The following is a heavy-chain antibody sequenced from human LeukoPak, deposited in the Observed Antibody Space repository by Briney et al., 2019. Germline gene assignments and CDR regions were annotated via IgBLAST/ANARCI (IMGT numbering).Heavy chain of an antibody. CDR2: ISGSGGST. Sequence: GGSLRLSCAASGFTFSSYAMSWVRQAPGKGLEWVSAISGSGGSTYYADSVKGRFTISRDNSKNTLYLQMSSLRAEDTAVYYCAKADVITMVRGVITIPFDYWGQGTLVTVSS. CDR1: GFTFSSYA. D-gene: IGHD3-10*01. V-gene: IGHV3-23*01. J-gene: IGHJ4*02. CDR3: AKADVITMVRGVITIPFDY.